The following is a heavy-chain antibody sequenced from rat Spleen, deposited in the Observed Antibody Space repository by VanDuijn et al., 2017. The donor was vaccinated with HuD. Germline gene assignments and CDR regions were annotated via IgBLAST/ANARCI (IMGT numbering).Heavy chain of an antibody. V-gene: IGHV3-3*01. Sequence: DVQLQESGPGLVKPSQSLSLTCSVTFYSVTSSYRWSWIRKFPGNKLEWMGYINSAGSTNYNPSLTSRISITRDTSKNQFFLQVNSVTTEDTATYYCARAYYGYWFFDFWGPGTMVTVSS. J-gene: IGHJ1*01. CDR2: INSAGST. D-gene: IGHD1-6*01. CDR1: FYSVTSSYR. CDR3: ARAYYGYWFFDF.